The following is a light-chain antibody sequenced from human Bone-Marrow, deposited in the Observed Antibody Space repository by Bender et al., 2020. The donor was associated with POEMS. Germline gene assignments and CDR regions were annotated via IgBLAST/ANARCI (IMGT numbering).Light chain of an antibody. CDR1: SGSIASDY. CDR2: DDN. Sequence: NFMLTQPHSVSESPGKTVTISCTRSSGSIASDYVQWYQQRPGSSPTTLIYDDNQRPSGVPDRFSGSIDSSSNSASLTISGLKPDDEAAYYCQSYDSANWVFGGGTQLTVL. V-gene: IGLV6-57*01. J-gene: IGLJ3*02. CDR3: QSYDSANWV.